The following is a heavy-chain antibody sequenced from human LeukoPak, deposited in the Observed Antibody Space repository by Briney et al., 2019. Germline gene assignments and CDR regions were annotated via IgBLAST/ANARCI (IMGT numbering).Heavy chain of an antibody. CDR2: ISSSSSYI. CDR1: GFTFSSYS. Sequence: GGSLRLSCAASGFTFSSYSMNWVRQAPGKGLEWVSSISSSSSYIYYADSVKGRFTISRDNSKNTLFLQMNSLRAEDTAVYYCAKDGGATTTYYFDYWGQGTLVTVSS. V-gene: IGHV3-21*01. CDR3: AKDGGATTTYYFDY. D-gene: IGHD1-26*01. J-gene: IGHJ4*02.